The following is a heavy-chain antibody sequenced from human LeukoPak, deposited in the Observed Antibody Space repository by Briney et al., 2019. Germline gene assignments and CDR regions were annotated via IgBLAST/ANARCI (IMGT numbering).Heavy chain of an antibody. CDR1: GYGFHSYG. CDR2: ISGHDDRT. Sequence: ASVKVSCKASGYGFHSYGITWVRQAPGHGLEWMGWISGHDDRTEYAQKFQGRVTMSTDKSTSIASMELRRLTYDDTGVYYCARDGGRLQTPESPINDYWGQGTLVTVSS. J-gene: IGHJ4*02. V-gene: IGHV1-18*01. D-gene: IGHD1-14*01. CDR3: ARDGGRLQTPESPINDY.